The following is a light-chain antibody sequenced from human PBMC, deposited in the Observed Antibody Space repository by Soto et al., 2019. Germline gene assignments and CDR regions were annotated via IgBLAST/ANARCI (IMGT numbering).Light chain of an antibody. CDR3: QQYNNWPDT. CDR1: QSVSRN. CDR2: AAS. V-gene: IGKV3-15*01. Sequence: EIVMTQSPSTLSVSPGERATLSCRASQSVSRNLAWYQQKPGQAPRLLIYAASTRATGIPARFSGSGSGTEFTLTISSLQSEDFAVYYCQQYNNWPDTFGQGTKLVIK. J-gene: IGKJ2*01.